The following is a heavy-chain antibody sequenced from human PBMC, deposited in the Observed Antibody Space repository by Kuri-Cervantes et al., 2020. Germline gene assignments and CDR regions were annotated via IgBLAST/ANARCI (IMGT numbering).Heavy chain of an antibody. D-gene: IGHD3-22*01. CDR3: ARPVVVINYYYYGMDV. CDR2: ISYDGSNK. J-gene: IGHJ6*02. CDR1: GFTFSSYA. V-gene: IGHV3-30-3*01. Sequence: GESLKISCAASGFTFSSYAMHWVRQAPGKGLEWVAVISYDGSNKYYADSVKGRFTISRDNSKNTLYLQMNSLRAEDTAVYYCARPVVVINYYYYGMDVWGQGTTGTVSS.